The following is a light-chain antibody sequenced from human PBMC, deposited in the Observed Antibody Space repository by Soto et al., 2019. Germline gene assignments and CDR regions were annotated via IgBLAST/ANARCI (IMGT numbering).Light chain of an antibody. CDR2: KVS. J-gene: IGKJ1*01. Sequence: DLVMTQTPLSSPVTLGQAASISCRSSPSLVHNDGNTYLSWLQQRPGQPPRLLIYKVSDRFSGVPDRFSGSGAMTDFTLTINRGKAEDVFVYDNMQATQPSLTCGQGTKVEI. CDR3: MQATQPSLT. V-gene: IGKV2-24*01. CDR1: PSLVHNDGNTY.